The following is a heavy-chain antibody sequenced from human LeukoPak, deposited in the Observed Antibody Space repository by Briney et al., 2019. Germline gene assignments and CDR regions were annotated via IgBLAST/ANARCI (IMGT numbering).Heavy chain of an antibody. D-gene: IGHD6-19*01. Sequence: GGSLRLSCAASGFTFSGYFMNWVRQAPGKELEWVSGISESGGTTYYADSVKGRFTISRDNSKSTLYLQMNSLRAEDTAVYYCRSGYTSGWYRPDYWGQGTLVTVSS. CDR2: ISESGGTT. V-gene: IGHV3-23*01. CDR1: GFTFSGYF. CDR3: RSGYTSGWYRPDY. J-gene: IGHJ4*02.